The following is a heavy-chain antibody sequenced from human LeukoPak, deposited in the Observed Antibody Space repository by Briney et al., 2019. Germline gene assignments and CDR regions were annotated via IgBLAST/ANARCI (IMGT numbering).Heavy chain of an antibody. Sequence: PGGSLRLSCAASGFTFSSYAMHWVRQAPGKGLEWVSSISSSSSYIYYADSVKGRFTISRDNAKNSLYLQMNSLRAEDTAVYYCARGGYSGYDFDYWGQGTLVTVSS. CDR1: GFTFSSYA. V-gene: IGHV3-21*01. J-gene: IGHJ4*02. CDR2: ISSSSSYI. CDR3: ARGGYSGYDFDY. D-gene: IGHD5-12*01.